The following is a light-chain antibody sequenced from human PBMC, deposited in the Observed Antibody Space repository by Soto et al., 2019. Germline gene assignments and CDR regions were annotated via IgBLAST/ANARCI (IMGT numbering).Light chain of an antibody. CDR3: QQSYSSRSIT. CDR1: QSIYIY. J-gene: IGKJ5*01. CDR2: DAS. Sequence: DIQLTQSPSSLSASIGDRVTITCLASQSIYIYLNGYQQKPGKAPKLLIYDASSLESGVPSRFSGSGSGTDFTLTISSLQPEDFATYYCQQSYSSRSITFGQGTRLEIK. V-gene: IGKV1-39*01.